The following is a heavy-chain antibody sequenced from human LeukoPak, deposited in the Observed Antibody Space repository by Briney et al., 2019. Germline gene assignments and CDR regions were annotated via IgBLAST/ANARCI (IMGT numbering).Heavy chain of an antibody. D-gene: IGHD3-10*01. J-gene: IGHJ4*02. V-gene: IGHV3-13*01. CDR3: ARDKYGSGSYSWSKRLDS. Sequence: GGSLRLSCAASGFTFSSYDMHWVRQATGKGLEWVSAIGTAGDTYYPGSVKGRFTISRENAKNSLYLQMNSLRAGDTAVYYCARDKYGSGSYSWSKRLDSWGQGTLVTVSS. CDR1: GFTFSSYD. CDR2: IGTAGDT.